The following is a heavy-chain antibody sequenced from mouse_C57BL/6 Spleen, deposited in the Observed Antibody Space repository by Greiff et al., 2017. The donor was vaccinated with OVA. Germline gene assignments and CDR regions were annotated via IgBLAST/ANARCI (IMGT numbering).Heavy chain of an antibody. J-gene: IGHJ2*01. CDR2: INPGSGGT. CDR3: ARSRSSGYGDY. Sequence: VQLQQSGAELVRPGTSVKVSCKASGYAFTNYLIEWVKQRPGQGLEWIGVINPGSGGTNYNEKFKGKATLTADKSSSTAYMQLSSLTSEDSAVYFCARSRSSGYGDYWGQGTTLTVSS. V-gene: IGHV1-54*01. D-gene: IGHD3-2*02. CDR1: GYAFTNYL.